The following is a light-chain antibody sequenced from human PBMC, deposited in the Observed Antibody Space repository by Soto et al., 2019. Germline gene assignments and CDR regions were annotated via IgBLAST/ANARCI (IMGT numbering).Light chain of an antibody. CDR3: QQANIFPRT. Sequence: IQMTQTPSTLSASVGDRVTITCRASQSISSWLAWYQQKPGKAPKLLIYKASTLKSGVPSRFSGSGSGTEFTLTISSLQPEDFATYYCQQANIFPRTFGQGAKVDIK. V-gene: IGKV1-5*03. CDR1: QSISSW. J-gene: IGKJ1*01. CDR2: KAS.